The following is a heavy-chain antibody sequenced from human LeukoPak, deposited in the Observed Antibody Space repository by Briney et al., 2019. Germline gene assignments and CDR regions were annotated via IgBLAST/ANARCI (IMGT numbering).Heavy chain of an antibody. Sequence: GGSLRLSCAASGFTFDDYGMSWVRQAPGKGLEWVAFIRYDGSNKYYADSVKGRFTISRDNAKNSLYLQMNSLRAEDTAVYYCARSGWYYFDYWGQGALVTVSS. CDR3: ARSGWYYFDY. V-gene: IGHV3-30*02. J-gene: IGHJ4*02. D-gene: IGHD6-19*01. CDR2: IRYDGSNK. CDR1: GFTFDDYG.